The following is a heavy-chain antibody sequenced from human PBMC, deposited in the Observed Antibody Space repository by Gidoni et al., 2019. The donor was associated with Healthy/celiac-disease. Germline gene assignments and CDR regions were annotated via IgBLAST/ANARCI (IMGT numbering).Heavy chain of an antibody. Sequence: EVQLVQSGAEVKKPGESLKISCKGSGYSFTSYWIGWVRQMPGKGLEWMGIIYPGDSDTRYSPSFQGQVTISADKSISTAYLQWSSLKASDTAMYYCASPDLSSGSYYGAFDIWGQGTMVTVSS. CDR3: ASPDLSSGSYYGAFDI. J-gene: IGHJ3*02. V-gene: IGHV5-51*01. CDR1: GYSFTSYW. CDR2: IYPGDSDT. D-gene: IGHD1-26*01.